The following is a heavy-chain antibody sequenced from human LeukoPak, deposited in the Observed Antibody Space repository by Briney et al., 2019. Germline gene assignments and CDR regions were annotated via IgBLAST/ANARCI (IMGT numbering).Heavy chain of an antibody. V-gene: IGHV3-48*01. CDR2: ISGSSGTI. Sequence: GGSLRLSCAASGFTFAEYGMNWVRQAPGKGLEWVSYISGSSGTIYYADAVKGRFTIYRDNAKNSLYLQMNSLRAEDTAVYYCARRSEFGVLYYMDVWGKGTTVTVSS. D-gene: IGHD3-16*01. CDR3: ARRSEFGVLYYMDV. J-gene: IGHJ6*03. CDR1: GFTFAEYG.